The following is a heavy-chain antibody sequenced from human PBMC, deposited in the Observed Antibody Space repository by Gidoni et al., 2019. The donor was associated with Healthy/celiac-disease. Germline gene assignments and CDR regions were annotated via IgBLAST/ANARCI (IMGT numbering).Heavy chain of an antibody. J-gene: IGHJ4*02. CDR1: GFTFSSHS. Sequence: EVQLVESGGGLVKHGGSLRLSWAASGFTFSSHSRNWVRHAPGKGLEWVSSISSSSSYIYYADSVKGRFTISRDNAKNSLYLQMNSLRAEDTAVYYCARGIWFGDQGDHGPTNDYWGQGTLVTVSS. D-gene: IGHD3-10*01. V-gene: IGHV3-21*01. CDR3: ARGIWFGDQGDHGPTNDY. CDR2: ISSSSSYI.